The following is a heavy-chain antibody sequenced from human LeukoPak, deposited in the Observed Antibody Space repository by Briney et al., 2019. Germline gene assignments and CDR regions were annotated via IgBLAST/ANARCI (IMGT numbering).Heavy chain of an antibody. Sequence: GSLRLSCAASGFTFSSYSMNWVRQAPGKGLEWVSSISSSSSYIYYADSVKGRFTISRDNAKNSLYLQMNSLRAEDTAVYYCAREEYGGSYGFDYWGQGTLVTVSS. CDR1: GFTFSSYS. J-gene: IGHJ4*02. D-gene: IGHD1-26*01. CDR2: ISSSSSYI. V-gene: IGHV3-21*01. CDR3: AREEYGGSYGFDY.